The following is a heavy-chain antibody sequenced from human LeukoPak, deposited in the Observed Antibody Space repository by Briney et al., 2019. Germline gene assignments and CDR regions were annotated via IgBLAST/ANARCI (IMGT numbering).Heavy chain of an antibody. CDR3: ARVSRVVPAATYGMDV. CDR1: GFTFSSYA. CDR2: ISGSGGST. J-gene: IGHJ6*02. Sequence: GGSLRLSCAASGFTFSSYAMSWVRQAPGKGLEWVSAISGSGGSTYYADSVKGRFTISRDNSKNTLYLQMNSLRAEDTAVYYCARVSRVVPAATYGMDVWGQGTTVTVSS. D-gene: IGHD2-2*01. V-gene: IGHV3-23*01.